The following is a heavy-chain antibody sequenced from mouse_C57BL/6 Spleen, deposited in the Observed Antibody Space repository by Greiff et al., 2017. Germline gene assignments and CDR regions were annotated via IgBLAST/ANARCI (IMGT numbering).Heavy chain of an antibody. J-gene: IGHJ4*01. V-gene: IGHV10-1*01. Sequence: EVKLVESGGGLVQPTGSLKLSCAASGFSFNTYAMNWVRQAPGKGLEWVARIRSKSNNYATYYAESVKDRFTISRDDSESMRYLQVNILKTEDTAMYYCVRHWGIAMDYWGPGTSFTVSS. CDR2: IRSKSNNYAT. CDR3: VRHWGIAMDY. CDR1: GFSFNTYA.